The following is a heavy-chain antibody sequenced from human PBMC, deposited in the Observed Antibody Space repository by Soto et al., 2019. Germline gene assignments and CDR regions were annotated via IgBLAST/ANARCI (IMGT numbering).Heavy chain of an antibody. V-gene: IGHV1-2*02. CDR2: INPSSGGT. CDR1: GYTFTGYY. Sequence: ASVKVSCKASGYTFTGYYMHWVRQAPGQGLEWMGWINPSSGGTNYAQKFQGRVTMTRDTSISTAYMELSRLRSDDTAVYYCARRLVVVGRGAFDIWGQGTMVTVSS. CDR3: ARRLVVVGRGAFDI. J-gene: IGHJ3*02. D-gene: IGHD2-15*01.